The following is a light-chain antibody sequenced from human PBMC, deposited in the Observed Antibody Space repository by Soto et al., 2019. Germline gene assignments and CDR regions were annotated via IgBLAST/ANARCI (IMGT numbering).Light chain of an antibody. CDR1: QSVTNNY. J-gene: IGKJ1*01. V-gene: IGKV3-20*01. CDR3: QQTAHSPLT. CDR2: DAS. Sequence: EIVLTQSPRTLSLSPGERATLSCRASQSVTNNYVAWYQQKPGQAPRLLIHDASSRATGIPDRFSGGGSGTDFTLTISRLEPEDFAVYFCQQTAHSPLTFGQGTRVDIK.